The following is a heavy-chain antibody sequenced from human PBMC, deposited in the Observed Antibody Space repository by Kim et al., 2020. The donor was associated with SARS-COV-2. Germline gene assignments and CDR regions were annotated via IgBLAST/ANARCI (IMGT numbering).Heavy chain of an antibody. D-gene: IGHD1-1*01. CDR1: GFTFSSYV. J-gene: IGHJ4*02. Sequence: GGSLRLSCAASGFTFSSYVMSWVRQAPGKGPEWVSAVGTSGRGTYYADSVKGRFTISRDNPKNTLYLQMNSLRAEDTAIYYCAKEENGGTKDWGQGTLVT. V-gene: IGHV3-23*01. CDR2: VGTSGRGT. CDR3: AKEENGGTKD.